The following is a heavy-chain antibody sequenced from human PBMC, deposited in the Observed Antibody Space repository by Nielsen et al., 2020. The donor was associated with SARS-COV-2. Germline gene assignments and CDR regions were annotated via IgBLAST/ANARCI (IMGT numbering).Heavy chain of an antibody. CDR1: GGSFSGYY. J-gene: IGHJ6*02. CDR3: ARGPPMIVVVITRYYYYYGMDV. D-gene: IGHD3-22*01. CDR2: INHSGST. Sequence: SETLSLTCAVYGGSFSGYYWSWIRQPPGKGLEWIGEINHSGSTNYNPSLKSRVTISVDTSKNQFSLKLSSVTAADTAVYYCARGPPMIVVVITRYYYYYGMDVWGQGTTVTVSS. V-gene: IGHV4-34*01.